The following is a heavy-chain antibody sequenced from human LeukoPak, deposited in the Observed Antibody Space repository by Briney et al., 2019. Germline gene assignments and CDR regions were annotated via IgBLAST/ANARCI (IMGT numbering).Heavy chain of an antibody. Sequence: GAPVKVSCKASGGTFSSYAISWVRQAPGQGLEWMGGIIPIFGTANYAQKFQGRVTITADESTCTAYMELSSLRSEDTAVYYCARGSVLGSYFDYWGQGTLVTVSS. J-gene: IGHJ4*02. CDR1: GGTFSSYA. CDR3: ARGSVLGSYFDY. CDR2: IIPIFGTA. D-gene: IGHD1-14*01. V-gene: IGHV1-69*13.